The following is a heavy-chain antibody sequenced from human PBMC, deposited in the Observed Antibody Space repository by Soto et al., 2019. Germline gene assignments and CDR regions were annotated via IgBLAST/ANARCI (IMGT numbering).Heavy chain of an antibody. D-gene: IGHD2-2*01. CDR1: GFTFSSYA. J-gene: IGHJ6*02. V-gene: IGHV3-30-3*01. CDR2: ISYDGSNK. Sequence: GGSLRLSCAASGFTFSSYAMHWVRQAPGKGLEWVAVISYDGSNKYYADSVKGRFTISRDNSKNTLYLQMNSLRAEDTAVYYCARDGSSTSCYECFYGMDVWGQGTTVTVSS. CDR3: ARDGSSTSCYECFYGMDV.